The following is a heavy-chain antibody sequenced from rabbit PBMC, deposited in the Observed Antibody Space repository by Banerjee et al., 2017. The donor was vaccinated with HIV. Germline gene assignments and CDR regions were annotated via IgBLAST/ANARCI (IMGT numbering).Heavy chain of an antibody. CDR1: GFDFSSYY. CDR3: ARASPTMTMVITMTRLDL. D-gene: IGHD2-1*01. Sequence: QLKESGGGLVQPGGSLKLSCKASGFDFSSYYMSWVRQAPGKGLEWIGYIDPVFGSTYYASWVNGRFTISSHNAQNTLYLQLNSLTAADTATYFCARASPTMTMVITMTRLDLWGPGTLVTVS. V-gene: IGHV1S7*01. CDR2: IDPVFGST. J-gene: IGHJ3*01.